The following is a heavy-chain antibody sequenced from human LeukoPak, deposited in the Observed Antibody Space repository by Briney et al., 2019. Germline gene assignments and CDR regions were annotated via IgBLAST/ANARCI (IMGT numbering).Heavy chain of an antibody. CDR2: IHPHTGGT. CDR1: GYTFIDCY. Sequence: GASVRVSCKASGYTFIDCYIHWVRQAPGQGLEWMGWIHPHTGGTNYAQKFQGRVTMARDTSINTAYMEVNNLRSDGTAVYYCAREMFGGLTDTDYWGQGTLVTVSS. D-gene: IGHD3-16*01. J-gene: IGHJ4*02. V-gene: IGHV1-2*02. CDR3: AREMFGGLTDTDY.